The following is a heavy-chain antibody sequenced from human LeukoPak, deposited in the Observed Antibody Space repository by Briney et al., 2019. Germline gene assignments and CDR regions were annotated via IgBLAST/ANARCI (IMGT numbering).Heavy chain of an antibody. CDR3: AREYSSGWYDY. J-gene: IGHJ4*02. V-gene: IGHV3-11*01. Sequence: GGSLRLSCAASGFTFSDYYMSWIRQASGKGLEWVSYISSSGSTIYYADSVKGRFTISRDNAKNSLYLQMNSLRAEDTAVYYCAREYSSGWYDYWGQGTLVTVSS. D-gene: IGHD6-19*01. CDR1: GFTFSDYY. CDR2: ISSSGSTI.